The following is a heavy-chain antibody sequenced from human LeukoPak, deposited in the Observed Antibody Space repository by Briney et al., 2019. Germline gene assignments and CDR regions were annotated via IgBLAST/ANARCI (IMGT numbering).Heavy chain of an antibody. V-gene: IGHV3-48*01. CDR3: ARARDSSGWSEIDY. Sequence: PGGSLRLSCAASGFTLSSYSMNWVRKAPGKGLEWVSYISSSSSTIYYADSVKGRFTISRDNAKNSLYLQMNSLRAEDTAVYYCARARDSSGWSEIDYWGQGTLVTVSS. D-gene: IGHD6-19*01. J-gene: IGHJ4*02. CDR1: GFTLSSYS. CDR2: ISSSSSTI.